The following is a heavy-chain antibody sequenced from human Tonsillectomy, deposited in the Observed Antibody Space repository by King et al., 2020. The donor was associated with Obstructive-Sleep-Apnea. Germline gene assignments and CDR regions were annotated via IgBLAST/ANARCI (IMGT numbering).Heavy chain of an antibody. V-gene: IGHV4-59*08. CDR3: ARQSGDYGDYRSFYFDY. D-gene: IGHD4-17*01. J-gene: IGHJ4*02. Sequence: QLQESGPGLVKPSENLSLTCTVSGGSISSYYWSWIRQPPGKGLEWIGYIYYSGSTNYNPSLKSRVTISVDTSKNQFSLKLSSVTAADTAVYYCARQSGDYGDYRSFYFDYWGQGTLVTVSS. CDR1: GGSISSYY. CDR2: IYYSGST.